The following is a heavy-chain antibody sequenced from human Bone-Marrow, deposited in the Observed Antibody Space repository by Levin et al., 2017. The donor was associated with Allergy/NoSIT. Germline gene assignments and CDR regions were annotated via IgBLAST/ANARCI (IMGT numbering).Heavy chain of an antibody. V-gene: IGHV1-2*02. J-gene: IGHJ4*02. CDR3: ARGRSGSYKAGDS. D-gene: IGHD1-26*01. CDR1: GYTFTGYF. CDR2: INPNTGGT. Sequence: GASVKVSCQTSGYTFTGYFIHWVRQAPGQGLQWVGWINPNTGGTDLAQKFKDRVTMTRDTSITTAYMELNRLTSDDTAVYYCARGRSGSYKAGDSWGQGTLITVSS.